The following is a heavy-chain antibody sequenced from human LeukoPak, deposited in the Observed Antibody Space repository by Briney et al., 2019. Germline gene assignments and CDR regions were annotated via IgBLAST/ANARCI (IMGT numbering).Heavy chain of an antibody. CDR3: ATTLRSGSYYFDS. CDR2: ISGSGDYT. D-gene: IGHD1-26*01. CDR1: GFTFSDYA. V-gene: IGHV3-23*01. J-gene: IGHJ4*02. Sequence: GGSLRLSCAASGFTFSDYAMSWVRQPPRKGLEWVSTISGSGDYTYYADSVRGRFTISRDNSKNTLYLQMNSLRVEDTAVYYCATTLRSGSYYFDSWGQGTLVTVSS.